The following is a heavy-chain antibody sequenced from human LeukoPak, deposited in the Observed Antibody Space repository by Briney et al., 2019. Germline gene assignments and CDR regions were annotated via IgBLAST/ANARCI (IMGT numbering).Heavy chain of an antibody. V-gene: IGHV3-74*01. D-gene: IGHD1-26*01. CDR3: ARESSVGAHKAFDY. Sequence: PGGSLRLSCAASGFTFSSYGMHWVRQAPGKGVVWVSRINSDGGSTSYAESVKGRFTISRDNAKNTLYLQMNSLRAEDTAVYYCARESSVGAHKAFDYWGQGALVTVSS. CDR2: INSDGGST. CDR1: GFTFSSYG. J-gene: IGHJ4*02.